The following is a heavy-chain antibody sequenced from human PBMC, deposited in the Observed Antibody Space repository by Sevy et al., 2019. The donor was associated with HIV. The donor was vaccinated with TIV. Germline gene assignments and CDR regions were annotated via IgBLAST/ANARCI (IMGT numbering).Heavy chain of an antibody. Sequence: ASVKVSCKASGRTFSSSAISWVRQAPGQGLEWLGGIIPIFGTANYVQKFQGRVTITADESTSTAYMELSSLRSEDTAVYYCARSMSWYASFDYWGQGTLVTVSS. CDR1: GRTFSSSA. CDR2: IIPIFGTA. V-gene: IGHV1-69*01. J-gene: IGHJ4*02. CDR3: ARSMSWYASFDY. D-gene: IGHD6-13*01.